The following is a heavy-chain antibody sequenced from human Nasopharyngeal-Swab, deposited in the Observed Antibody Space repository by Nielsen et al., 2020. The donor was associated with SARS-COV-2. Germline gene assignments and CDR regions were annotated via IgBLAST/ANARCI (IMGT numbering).Heavy chain of an antibody. CDR3: ARGGIVGASTYWYFDV. V-gene: IGHV3-7*03. Sequence: GGSLRLSCAASGFTFSHYWMTWVRQAPGKGLEWVASIRQDGAEIYYVDSVKGRFAISRDNAKNSLYLQMNSLRADDTALYYCARGGIVGASTYWYFDVWGRGTPVTVSS. J-gene: IGHJ2*01. D-gene: IGHD1-26*01. CDR2: IRQDGAEI. CDR1: GFTFSHYW.